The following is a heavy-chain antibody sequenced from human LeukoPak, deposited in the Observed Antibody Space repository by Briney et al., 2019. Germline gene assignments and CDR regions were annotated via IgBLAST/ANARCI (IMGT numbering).Heavy chain of an antibody. CDR3: ARGGCSSTSCSNYYYYMDV. J-gene: IGHJ6*03. D-gene: IGHD2-2*01. Sequence: GASVKVSCKACGYTFTGYYMQWVRQAPGQGLEWMGRIIPILGIANYAQKFQGRVTITADKSTSTAYMELSSLRSEDTAVYYCARGGCSSTSCSNYYYYMDVWGKGTTVTVSS. CDR2: IIPILGIA. V-gene: IGHV1-69*02. CDR1: GYTFTGYY.